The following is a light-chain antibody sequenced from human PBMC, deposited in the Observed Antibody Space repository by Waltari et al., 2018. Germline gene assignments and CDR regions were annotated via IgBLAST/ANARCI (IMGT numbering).Light chain of an antibody. CDR2: LNSDGSH. V-gene: IGLV4-69*01. CDR3: QTWGTGTHVV. CDR1: SGHSSYA. J-gene: IGLJ2*01. Sequence: QPELTQSPSASASLGASVKLTCILSSGHSSYAIAWHQQQPQKGPRYLMKLNSDGSHNKGDGIPDPFSGCSSGAERYLTISSLQSEDEADYYCQTWGTGTHVVFGGGTKLTVL.